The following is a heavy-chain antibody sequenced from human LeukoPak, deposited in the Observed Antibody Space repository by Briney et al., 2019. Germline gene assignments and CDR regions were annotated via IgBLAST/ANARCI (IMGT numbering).Heavy chain of an antibody. CDR3: ARDSTSSATVAGDPYYYYYMDV. CDR2: INPSGGST. Sequence: ASVKVSCKASGGTFSSYYMHWVRQAPGQGLEWMGIINPSGGSTSYAQKFQGRVTMTRDTSTSTVYMELSSLRSEDTAVYYCARDSTSSATVAGDPYYYYYMDVWGKGTTVTVSS. J-gene: IGHJ6*03. CDR1: GGTFSSYY. D-gene: IGHD6-19*01. V-gene: IGHV1-46*01.